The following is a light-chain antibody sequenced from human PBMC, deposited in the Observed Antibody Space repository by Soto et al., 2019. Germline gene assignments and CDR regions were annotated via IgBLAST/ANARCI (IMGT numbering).Light chain of an antibody. CDR2: EVS. V-gene: IGLV2-8*01. CDR1: YSDIGAYNY. J-gene: IGLJ1*01. CDR3: SSFNGTNSFV. Sequence: QSALTQPPSASGSPGQSVTIPCTGTYSDIGAYNYVSWYQQRPAEAPKLIIYEVSKRPSGVPDRFFASKSGNTASLTVSVLQADDEANYYCSSFNGTNSFVFGTGTKLTVL.